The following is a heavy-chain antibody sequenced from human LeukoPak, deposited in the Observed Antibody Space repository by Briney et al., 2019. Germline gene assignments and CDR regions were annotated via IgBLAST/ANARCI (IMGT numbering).Heavy chain of an antibody. Sequence: ASVKVSCKASGYTFTGYYMHWVRQAPGQGLEWMGWINPNNGGTNYAQKFQGRVTMTRDTSISTAYMELSRLRSDDTAVYYCASNGSGSYYYYYMDVWGKGTTVTVSS. V-gene: IGHV1-2*02. D-gene: IGHD3-10*01. CDR2: INPNNGGT. J-gene: IGHJ6*03. CDR1: GYTFTGYY. CDR3: ASNGSGSYYYYYMDV.